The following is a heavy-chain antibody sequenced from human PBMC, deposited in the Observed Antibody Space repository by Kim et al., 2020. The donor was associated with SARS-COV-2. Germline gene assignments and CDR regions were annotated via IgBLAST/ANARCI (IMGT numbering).Heavy chain of an antibody. V-gene: IGHV1-58*01. Sequence: QKLQERVTIARDMSTSTAYMELSSLRSEDTAVYYCAASWCGYYSPYYFDYWGQGTLVTVSS. D-gene: IGHD3-22*01. CDR3: AASWCGYYSPYYFDY. J-gene: IGHJ4*02.